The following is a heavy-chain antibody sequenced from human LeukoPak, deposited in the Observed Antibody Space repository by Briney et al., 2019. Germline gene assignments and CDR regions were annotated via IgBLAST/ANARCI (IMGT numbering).Heavy chain of an antibody. Sequence: SETLSLTCSVSGGSISSKSYYWGWIRQPPGKGLEWIGSIYYSGSTYYNPSLKSRLTISVDTSKNQFSLKLSSVTAADTAVYYCARDSYYDSSGYYSFDPWGQGTLVTVSS. CDR1: GGSISSKSYY. J-gene: IGHJ5*02. V-gene: IGHV4-39*07. CDR2: IYYSGST. D-gene: IGHD3-22*01. CDR3: ARDSYYDSSGYYSFDP.